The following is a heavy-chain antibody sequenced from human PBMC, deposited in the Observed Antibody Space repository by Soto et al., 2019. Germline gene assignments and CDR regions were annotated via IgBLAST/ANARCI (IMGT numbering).Heavy chain of an antibody. V-gene: IGHV1-69*06. CDR2: IIAIFGTA. CDR3: ARIQWLVRTKNYYYGMDV. CDR1: GGTFSSYA. D-gene: IGHD6-19*01. J-gene: IGHJ6*02. Sequence: QVQLVQSGAEVKKPGSSVNVSCKASGGTFSSYAISWVRQAPGQGLEWTGGIIAIFGTANYAQKFQGRVTITADKSTSTAYMELSSLRSEDPAVYYCARIQWLVRTKNYYYGMDVWGQGTTVTVSS.